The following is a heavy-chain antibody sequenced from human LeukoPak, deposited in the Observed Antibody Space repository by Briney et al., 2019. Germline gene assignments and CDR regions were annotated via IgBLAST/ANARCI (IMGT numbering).Heavy chain of an antibody. D-gene: IGHD3-3*01. CDR2: INHSGST. V-gene: IGHV4-34*01. CDR1: GWSFSGYY. Sequence: SETLSLTCAVYGWSFSGYYWSWIRQPPGKGLEGIGEINHSGSTNYNPSLKSRVTISVDTSKNQFSLKLSSVTAADTAVYYCERIVFWSGYDYWGQGTLVTVSS. J-gene: IGHJ4*02. CDR3: ERIVFWSGYDY.